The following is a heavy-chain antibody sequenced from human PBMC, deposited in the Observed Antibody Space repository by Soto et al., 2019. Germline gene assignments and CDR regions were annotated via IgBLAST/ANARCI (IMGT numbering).Heavy chain of an antibody. CDR3: ARVHDYGDYDY. Sequence: EVQLVESGGGLVKPGGSLRLSCAASGFTFSSYSMNWVRQAPGKGLEWVSSISSSSSYIYYADSAKGRFTISRDNAKNSLYLQMNSLRAEDTAVYYCARVHDYGDYDYWGQGTLVTVSS. D-gene: IGHD4-17*01. CDR1: GFTFSSYS. J-gene: IGHJ4*02. V-gene: IGHV3-21*01. CDR2: ISSSSSYI.